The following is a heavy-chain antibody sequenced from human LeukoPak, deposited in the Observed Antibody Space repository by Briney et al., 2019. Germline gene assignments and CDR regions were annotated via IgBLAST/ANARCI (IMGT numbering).Heavy chain of an antibody. V-gene: IGHV3-21*01. D-gene: IGHD2-2*01. Sequence: GGSLILSCAASGFTFRSYSMNGGRQAPGRGLEWVSSISSSSSYIYYADSEKGRFTISRHNAKNSLYLQMTSLRAEDTAVYHCAREGVGVVPAANWFDPWGQGTLVTVSS. CDR1: GFTFRSYS. J-gene: IGHJ5*02. CDR2: ISSSSSYI. CDR3: AREGVGVVPAANWFDP.